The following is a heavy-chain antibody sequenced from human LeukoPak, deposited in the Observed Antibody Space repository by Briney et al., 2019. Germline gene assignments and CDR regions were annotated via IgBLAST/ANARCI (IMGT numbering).Heavy chain of an antibody. CDR2: ISYDGSNK. CDR3: ARSHDFWSGYYTGMYY. CDR1: GFTFSSYA. J-gene: IGHJ4*02. D-gene: IGHD3-3*01. Sequence: GRSLRLSCAASGFTFSSYAMHWVRQAPGKGLEWVAVISYDGSNKYYADSVKGRFTISRDNSKNTLYLQMNSLRAEDTAVYYCARSHDFWSGYYTGMYYWGQGTLVTVSS. V-gene: IGHV3-30-3*01.